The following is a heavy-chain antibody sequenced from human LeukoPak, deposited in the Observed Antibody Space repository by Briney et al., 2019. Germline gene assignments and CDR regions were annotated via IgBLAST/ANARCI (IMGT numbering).Heavy chain of an antibody. CDR2: ISSSSTYI. V-gene: IGHV3-21*01. CDR1: GFTFSSYN. D-gene: IGHD5-18*01. CDR3: ARYWIRDYFDY. Sequence: PGGSLRLSCAASGFTFSSYNMNWVRQAPGKGLEWVSSISSSSTYIYYADSVKGRFTISRDNAKNSLYLQMNSLRAEDTAVYYCARYWIRDYFDYWGQGTLVTVSS. J-gene: IGHJ4*02.